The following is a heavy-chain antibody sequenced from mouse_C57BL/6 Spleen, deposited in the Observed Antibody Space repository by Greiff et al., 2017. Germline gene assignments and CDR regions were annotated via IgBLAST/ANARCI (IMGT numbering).Heavy chain of an antibody. CDR2: FYPGSGSI. V-gene: IGHV1-62-2*01. D-gene: IGHD1-1*01. CDR1: GYTFTEYT. J-gene: IGHJ4*01. Sequence: VQLQQSGAELVKPGASVKLSCKASGYTFTEYTIHWVKQRSGQGLEWIGWFYPGSGSIKYNEKFKDKATLTADKSSSTVYMELSRLTSEDSADYFCARHDSYGSSYDYAMDYWGQGTSVTVSS. CDR3: ARHDSYGSSYDYAMDY.